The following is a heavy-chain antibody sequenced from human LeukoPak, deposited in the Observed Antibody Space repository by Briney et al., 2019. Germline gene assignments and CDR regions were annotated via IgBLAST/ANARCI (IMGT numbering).Heavy chain of an antibody. CDR1: GYTFTSYG. CDR2: ISAYNGNT. V-gene: IGHV1-18*01. Sequence: ASVKVSCKASGYTFTSYGISWVRQAPGQGLEWMGWISAYNGNTNYAQKLQGRVTMTTDTSTSTAYMELRSLRSDDTAVYYCAREPRPGVAVAGTPFDYWGQGTLVTVSS. CDR3: AREPRPGVAVAGTPFDY. J-gene: IGHJ4*02. D-gene: IGHD6-19*01.